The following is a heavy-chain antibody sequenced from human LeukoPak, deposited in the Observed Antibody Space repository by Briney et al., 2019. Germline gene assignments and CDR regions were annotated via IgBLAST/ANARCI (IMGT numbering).Heavy chain of an antibody. Sequence: ASVKVSCKVSGYILTDLPMHWVRQGPGKGLEWMGGFDPEDGETIYAQKFQGRLTMTEDTLTDIAYMELSSLRSEDTAVYYCASYVVGARGFDYWGQGTLVSVSS. CDR3: ASYVVGARGFDY. CDR2: FDPEDGET. CDR1: GYILTDLP. J-gene: IGHJ4*02. V-gene: IGHV1-24*01. D-gene: IGHD1-26*01.